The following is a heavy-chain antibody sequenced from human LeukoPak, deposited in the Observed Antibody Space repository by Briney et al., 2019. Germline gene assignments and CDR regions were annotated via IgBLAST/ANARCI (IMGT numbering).Heavy chain of an antibody. CDR2: MKANSGDR. Sequence: ASVKVSCKASGYTFGNYEINWVRQAPGQGLEWMGWMKANSGDRGYPEKFRGRVTMTRDTSASTAYMELNSLRFEDTAVYYCARGNCSGHACYTADFLQHWGQGTLITVSS. V-gene: IGHV1-8*01. D-gene: IGHD2-15*01. J-gene: IGHJ1*01. CDR1: GYTFGNYE. CDR3: ARGNCSGHACYTADFLQH.